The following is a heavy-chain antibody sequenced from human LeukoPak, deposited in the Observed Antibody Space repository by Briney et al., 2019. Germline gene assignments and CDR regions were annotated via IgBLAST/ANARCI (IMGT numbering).Heavy chain of an antibody. CDR3: ARAKGSGRFGMVGFDY. D-gene: IGHD3-10*01. CDR2: MDPNSGNT. V-gene: IGHV1-8*01. J-gene: IGHJ4*02. Sequence: GASVKVSCKASGYTFTSYDINWVRQATGQGLEWMGWMDPNSGNTGYARKFQGRVTMTRNTSIGTAYMELSSLRSEDTAVYYCARAKGSGRFGMVGFDYWGQGTLVTVSS. CDR1: GYTFTSYD.